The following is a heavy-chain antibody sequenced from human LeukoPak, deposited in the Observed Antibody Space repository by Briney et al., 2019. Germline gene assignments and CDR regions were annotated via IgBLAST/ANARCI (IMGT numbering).Heavy chain of an antibody. J-gene: IGHJ3*02. D-gene: IGHD6-13*01. CDR2: IYHSGST. CDR1: GGSISSGGYY. Sequence: TSETLSLTCTVSGGSISSGGYYWSWIRQPPGKGLEWIGYIYHSGSTYYNPSLKSRVTISVDRSKNQFSLKLSSVTAADTAAYYCARDDVAAGGVCGAFDIWGQGTMVTVSS. CDR3: ARDDVAAGGVCGAFDI. V-gene: IGHV4-30-2*01.